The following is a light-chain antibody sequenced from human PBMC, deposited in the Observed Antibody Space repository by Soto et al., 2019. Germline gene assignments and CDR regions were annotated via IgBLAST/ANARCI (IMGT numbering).Light chain of an antibody. J-gene: IGKJ2*01. CDR1: QSISTW. CDR2: KAS. V-gene: IGKV1-5*03. CDR3: QQYNGYPHT. Sequence: DIQMTQSPSTLSASVGDRVTITCRASQSISTWLAWYQQKPGKAPKLLIYKASSLRNGVPSRFSGSGSGTEFTLTIYSLQPDDFACYYCQQYNGYPHTFGQGPKLEIK.